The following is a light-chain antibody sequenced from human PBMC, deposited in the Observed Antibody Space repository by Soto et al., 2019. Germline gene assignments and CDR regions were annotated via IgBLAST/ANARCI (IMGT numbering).Light chain of an antibody. V-gene: IGKV3D-20*02. CDR2: GAS. J-gene: IGKJ1*01. CDR3: QQRSNWPKT. Sequence: EIVMTQSPATLSVSPGERATLSCRASQSVSSSYLAWYQQKPGQAPRLLIYGASNRATGIPDRFSGSGSGTDFTLTISSLEPEDFAVYYCQQRSNWPKTFGQGTKVDIK. CDR1: QSVSSSY.